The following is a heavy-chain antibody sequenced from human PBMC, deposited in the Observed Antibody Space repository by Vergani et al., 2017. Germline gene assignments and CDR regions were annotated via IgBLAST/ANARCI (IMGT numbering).Heavy chain of an antibody. CDR3: ARDRVDIVATTTYYSYYYGMDV. D-gene: IGHD5-12*01. J-gene: IGHJ6*02. Sequence: EVQLVESGGGLVQPGGSLRLSCAASGFTVSSNYMSWVRQAPGKGLERVSVISSGGSTYYADSVKGRFTISRHNSKNTLYLQMNILRAEDTAVYYCARDRVDIVATTTYYSYYYGMDVWGQGTTVTVSS. CDR2: ISSGGST. CDR1: GFTVSSNY. V-gene: IGHV3-53*04.